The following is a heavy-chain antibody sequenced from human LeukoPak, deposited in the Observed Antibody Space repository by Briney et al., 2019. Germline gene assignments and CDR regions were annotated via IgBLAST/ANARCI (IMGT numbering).Heavy chain of an antibody. Sequence: GGSLRLSCVASGFTFSTYTLNWVRQAPGKGLEWVSTISSSSSYIYYGDSVKGRFTISRDNAKNSLYLQMNSLRAEDTAVYYCARAPYDNIGYETPLAFDIWGQGTMVTVSS. V-gene: IGHV3-21*01. CDR3: ARAPYDNIGYETPLAFDI. CDR2: ISSSSSYI. J-gene: IGHJ3*02. D-gene: IGHD3-22*01. CDR1: GFTFSTYT.